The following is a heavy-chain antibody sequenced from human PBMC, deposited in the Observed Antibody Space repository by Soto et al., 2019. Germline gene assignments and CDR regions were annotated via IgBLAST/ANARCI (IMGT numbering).Heavy chain of an antibody. CDR3: ARDKGLCSSASCPNKIYHFAMAG. V-gene: IGHV3-13*01. J-gene: IGHJ6*02. CDR2: IGTAGDT. CDR1: GFAFSMYD. D-gene: IGHD2-2*01. Sequence: DVQLVESGGGLVQPGGSLRLSCAASGFAFSMYDMHWVRQVAGKGLEWVSAIGTAGDTLYAGSVKGRFSASRENAKNSLYLQMNSLRAGDTAVYYCARDKGLCSSASCPNKIYHFAMAGWGLGTTVIVSS.